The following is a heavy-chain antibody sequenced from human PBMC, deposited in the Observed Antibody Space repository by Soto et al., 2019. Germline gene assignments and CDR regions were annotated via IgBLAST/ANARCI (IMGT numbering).Heavy chain of an antibody. J-gene: IGHJ6*02. CDR1: GGTFRSYG. CDR2: IIPIFGTA. CDR3: ARDRIAVAGPPPYYYYGRDF. D-gene: IGHD6-19*01. Sequence: SVKVSCKSSGGTFRSYGISWLRQAPGQGLEWMGGIIPIFGTASYAQKFQDRVTIKADESTSTAYMELRRLRFEDTAVYYCARDRIAVAGPPPYYYYGRDFWGQGTMVTVSS. V-gene: IGHV1-69*13.